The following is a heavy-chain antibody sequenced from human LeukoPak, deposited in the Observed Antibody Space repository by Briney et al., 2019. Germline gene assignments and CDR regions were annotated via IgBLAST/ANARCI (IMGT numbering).Heavy chain of an antibody. D-gene: IGHD3-3*01. CDR3: ARGRHYDFWSGYYPPDAFDI. Sequence: ASVKVSCKASGYTFTSYDINWVRQATGQGLEWMGWINPNSGNTGYAQKFQGRVTMTRNTSISTAYMELSSLRSEDTAVYYCARGRHYDFWSGYYPPDAFDIWGQGTMVTVSS. CDR1: GYTFTSYD. CDR2: INPNSGNT. V-gene: IGHV1-8*01. J-gene: IGHJ3*02.